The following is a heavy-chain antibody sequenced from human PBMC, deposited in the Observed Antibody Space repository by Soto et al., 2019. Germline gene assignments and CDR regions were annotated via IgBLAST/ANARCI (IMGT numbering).Heavy chain of an antibody. D-gene: IGHD6-25*01. Sequence: EVQLLESGGGLVQPGGSLRLSCAASGFTFSSYAMSWVRQAPGKGLEWVSAISGTGGTTYYADSVKGRFTIYRDNSRNTLHLQMNSLRAEDTAIYYCAKFFVETGGSSGWPWSFHFWGQGTLVTVAS. CDR1: GFTFSSYA. J-gene: IGHJ4*02. CDR2: ISGTGGTT. V-gene: IGHV3-23*01. CDR3: AKFFVETGGSSGWPWSFHF.